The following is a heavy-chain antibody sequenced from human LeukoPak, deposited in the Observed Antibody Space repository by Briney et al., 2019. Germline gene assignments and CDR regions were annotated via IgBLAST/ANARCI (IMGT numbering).Heavy chain of an antibody. Sequence: SETLALTCSVSGGSISSSSYHWGWIRQSPGKGLEWIGSMYYRGTTYENSSLKSRLTLSIDSSNNQFSLKLTSVTAADTAVYFCAREYSRSVVAGSRPDLWGQGLLVTVSS. CDR3: AREYSRSVVAGSRPDL. CDR2: MYYRGTT. V-gene: IGHV4-39*02. D-gene: IGHD2-21*01. CDR1: GGSISSSSYH. J-gene: IGHJ4*02.